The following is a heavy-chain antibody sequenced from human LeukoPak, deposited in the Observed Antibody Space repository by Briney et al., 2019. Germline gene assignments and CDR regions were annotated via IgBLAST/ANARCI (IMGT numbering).Heavy chain of an antibody. D-gene: IGHD2-2*01. CDR2: IRYDGSNK. CDR1: GFTFSSYG. Sequence: GGSLRLSCAASGFTFSSYGMHWVRQAPGKGLEWVAFIRYDGSNKYYADSVKGRFTISRDNSKNTLYLQMNSLRAEDTAVYYCAKEYILVVPAAMDFDYWGQGTLVTVSS. V-gene: IGHV3-30*02. J-gene: IGHJ4*02. CDR3: AKEYILVVPAAMDFDY.